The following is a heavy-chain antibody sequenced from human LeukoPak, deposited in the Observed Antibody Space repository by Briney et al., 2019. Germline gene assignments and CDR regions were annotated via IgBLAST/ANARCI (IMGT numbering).Heavy chain of an antibody. V-gene: IGHV3-23*01. CDR2: ISGSGAGT. Sequence: PGGSLRLSCAASGFTFSSYAMSWVRQAPGKGLEWVSRISGSGAGTYYADSVKGRFTISRDKSKNTLSLQMNSLRAEDTAVYYCAKMSGDCSSTICSSFDYWDQGTLVTVSS. CDR1: GFTFSSYA. J-gene: IGHJ4*02. CDR3: AKMSGDCSSTICSSFDY. D-gene: IGHD2-2*01.